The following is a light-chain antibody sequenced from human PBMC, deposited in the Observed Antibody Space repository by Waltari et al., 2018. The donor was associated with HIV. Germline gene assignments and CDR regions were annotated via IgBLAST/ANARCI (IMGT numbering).Light chain of an antibody. J-gene: IGKJ2*01. Sequence: ELVLTQSPGPLSLSPGARATVPCRASQSVSSSYLAWYQQKPGQAPRLLIYGASSRATGIPDRFSGSGSGTDFTLTISRLEPEDFAVYSCQQYGSSPYTFGQGTKLEIK. CDR2: GAS. V-gene: IGKV3-20*01. CDR3: QQYGSSPYT. CDR1: QSVSSSY.